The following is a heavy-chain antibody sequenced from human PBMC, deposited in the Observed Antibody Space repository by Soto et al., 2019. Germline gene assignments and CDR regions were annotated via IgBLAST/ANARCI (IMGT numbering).Heavy chain of an antibody. J-gene: IGHJ4*02. D-gene: IGHD6-13*01. CDR3: ARRLAGAAAGSLDY. CDR2: IYYSGST. V-gene: IGHV4-39*01. CDR1: GGSISSSSYY. Sequence: QLQLQESGPGLVKPSETLSLTCTVSGGSISSSSYYWGWIRQPPVKGLEWIGSIYYSGSTYYNPSLKSRVTISVDTSKNQFSLKLSSVTAADTAVYYCARRLAGAAAGSLDYWGQGTLVTVSS.